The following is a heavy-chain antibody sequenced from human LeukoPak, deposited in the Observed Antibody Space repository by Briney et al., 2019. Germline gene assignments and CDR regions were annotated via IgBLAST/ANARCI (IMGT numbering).Heavy chain of an antibody. Sequence: AGGSLRLSCAASRFTFSNYAMSWVRQVPGKGLVWVCRIDGDGTTTYADFAKGRFTISRDNTNNILYLQMNSLRPEDTAIYYCSRSQFDYWGRGVLVTVSS. J-gene: IGHJ4*02. CDR2: IDGDGTT. CDR1: RFTFSNYA. V-gene: IGHV3-74*01. CDR3: SRSQFDY.